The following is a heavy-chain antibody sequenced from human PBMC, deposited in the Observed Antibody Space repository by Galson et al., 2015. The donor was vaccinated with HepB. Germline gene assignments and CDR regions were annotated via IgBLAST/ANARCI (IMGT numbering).Heavy chain of an antibody. D-gene: IGHD5-18*01. CDR2: ISHDGSIK. V-gene: IGHV3-30-3*01. CDR3: ARDVFPPSGYSYGWGFEY. Sequence: SLRLSCAASRFTFSNFAMHWVRQAPGKGLEWVAVISHDGSIKDYADSVKGRFTIYRDNSKNTLYLQMNSLRAEDTAVYYCARDVFPPSGYSYGWGFEYWGQGTLVTVSS. CDR1: RFTFSNFA. J-gene: IGHJ4*02.